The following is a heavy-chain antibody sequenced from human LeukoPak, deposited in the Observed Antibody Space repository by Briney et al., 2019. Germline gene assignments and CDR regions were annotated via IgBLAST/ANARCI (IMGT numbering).Heavy chain of an antibody. CDR3: ASGRQLGY. CDR2: IKEDGSEK. J-gene: IGHJ4*02. CDR1: GVTFSNYW. D-gene: IGHD6-13*01. V-gene: IGHV3-7*01. Sequence: QPGGSLSLSCAASGVTFSNYWMSWVRQAPGKGLEWVANIKEDGSEKYYVDSVKGRFTISRDNARNSLYLQMNSLRAEDTAVYYCASGRQLGYWGQGTLVTVSS.